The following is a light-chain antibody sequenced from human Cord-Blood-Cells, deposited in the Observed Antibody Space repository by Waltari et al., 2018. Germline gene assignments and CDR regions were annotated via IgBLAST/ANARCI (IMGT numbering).Light chain of an antibody. CDR1: SSDVGGYNY. Sequence: QSALTQPPSASGSPGQSVTISCTGTSSDVGGYNYVSWYQQHPGQAPKLMIYEVSKRPSGVPDLFSGSKSGNTASLTVSGLQAEDEADYYCSSYAGSNNLKVFGGGTKLTGL. CDR3: SSYAGSNNLKV. V-gene: IGLV2-8*01. CDR2: EVS. J-gene: IGLJ3*02.